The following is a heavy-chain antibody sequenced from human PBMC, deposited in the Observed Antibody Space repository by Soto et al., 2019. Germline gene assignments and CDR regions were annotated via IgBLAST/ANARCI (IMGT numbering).Heavy chain of an antibody. CDR3: ARGHNWNDGIFDY. D-gene: IGHD1-20*01. CDR2: TYYRSKWYN. V-gene: IGHV6-1*01. Sequence: SQTLSLTCAISGDSASSNSAAWNWIRQSPSRGLEWLGRTYYRSKWYNDYAVSVKSRITINPDTSKNQFSLQLNSVTPEDTAVYYCARGHNWNDGIFDYWGQGTLVTVSS. CDR1: GDSASSNSAA. J-gene: IGHJ4*02.